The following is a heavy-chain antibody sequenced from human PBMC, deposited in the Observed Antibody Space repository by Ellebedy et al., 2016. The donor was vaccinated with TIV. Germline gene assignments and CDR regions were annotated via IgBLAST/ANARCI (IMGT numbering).Heavy chain of an antibody. D-gene: IGHD5/OR15-5a*01. CDR1: GSSLGKGKMG. CDR3: ATIVYGDPEYFLQ. V-gene: IGHV2-26*01. J-gene: IGHJ1*01. Sequence: SGPTLVKPTETLTLTCTVSGSSLGKGKMGVSWIRQPPGKALEWLGHIFSNDEKSFKTSLKSRLTISTDTSKTQAVLTVTDVDPVDTATYFCATIVYGDPEYFLQWGQGTLVTVSS. CDR2: IFSNDEK.